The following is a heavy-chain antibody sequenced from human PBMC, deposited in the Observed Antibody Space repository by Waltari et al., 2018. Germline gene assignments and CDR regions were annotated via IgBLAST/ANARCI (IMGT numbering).Heavy chain of an antibody. Sequence: EVQLLESGGGLVQPGGSLRLSCAASGFTFSSYAMSWVRQAPGKGLEWVSAISGSGGSTYYADSVKGRFTISRDNSKNTLYLQMNSLRSEDTAVYYCASSCSGGSGDGEAYDYWGQGTLVTVSS. CDR3: ASSCSGGSGDGEAYDY. V-gene: IGHV3-23*01. CDR1: GFTFSSYA. CDR2: ISGSGGST. D-gene: IGHD2-15*01. J-gene: IGHJ4*02.